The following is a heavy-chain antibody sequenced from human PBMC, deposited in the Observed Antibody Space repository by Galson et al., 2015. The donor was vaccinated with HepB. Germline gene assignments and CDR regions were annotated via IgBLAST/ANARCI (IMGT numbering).Heavy chain of an antibody. CDR3: ARDSRYYGSGDPPEYYFDY. CDR1: GFTFSSYA. Sequence: SLRLSCAASGFTFSSYAMSWVRQAPGKGLEWVAVISYDGSNKYYADSVKGRFTISRDNSKNTLYLQMNSLRAEDTAVYYCARDSRYYGSGDPPEYYFDYWGQGTLVTVSS. CDR2: ISYDGSNK. V-gene: IGHV3-30*04. D-gene: IGHD3-10*01. J-gene: IGHJ4*02.